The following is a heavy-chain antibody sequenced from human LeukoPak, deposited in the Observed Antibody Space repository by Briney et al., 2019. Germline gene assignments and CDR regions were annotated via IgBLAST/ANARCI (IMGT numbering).Heavy chain of an antibody. V-gene: IGHV4-34*01. CDR1: GESFSDYY. CDR3: ARSVSREGHNSIAYYFDY. Sequence: SETLSLTCAGYGESFSDYYWTWIRQPPGKGLEWIGEIEDSGSTNSNPSLKSRVTLSVDTSKCQFSLRLNSVTAADTAVYFCARSVSREGHNSIAYYFDYWSQGTLVTVSS. J-gene: IGHJ4*02. D-gene: IGHD5-24*01. CDR2: IEDSGST.